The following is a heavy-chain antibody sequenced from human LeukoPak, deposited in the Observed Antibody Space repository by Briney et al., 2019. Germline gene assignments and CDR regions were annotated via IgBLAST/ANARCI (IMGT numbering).Heavy chain of an antibody. V-gene: IGHV4-34*01. CDR1: GGSCSGYY. Sequence: SETLSLTCAVYGGSCSGYYWSWIRQPPGKGLEWIGEINHSGSTNYNPSLKSRVTISVDTSKNQFSLKLSSATAADTAVYYCARGGVVTIYYMDVWGKGTTVTVSS. D-gene: IGHD3-3*01. CDR2: INHSGST. J-gene: IGHJ6*03. CDR3: ARGGVVTIYYMDV.